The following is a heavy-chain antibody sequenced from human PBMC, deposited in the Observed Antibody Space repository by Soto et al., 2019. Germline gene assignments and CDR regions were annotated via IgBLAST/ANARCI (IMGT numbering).Heavy chain of an antibody. CDR1: GFTVSSNY. Sequence: GGSLRLSCAASGFTVSSNYMSWVRQAPGKGLEWVSVIYSGGSTYYADSVKGRFTISRDNSKNTLYLQMNSVRAEDTAVYYCARGIAAPAPFDYWGQGTLVTVSS. V-gene: IGHV3-66*01. CDR3: ARGIAAPAPFDY. D-gene: IGHD6-13*01. J-gene: IGHJ4*02. CDR2: IYSGGST.